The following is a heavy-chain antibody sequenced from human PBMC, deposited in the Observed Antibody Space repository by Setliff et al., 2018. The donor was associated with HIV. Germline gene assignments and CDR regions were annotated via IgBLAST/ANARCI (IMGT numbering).Heavy chain of an antibody. D-gene: IGHD3-3*01. Sequence: GASVKVSCKASGYTFTSYGISWVRQAPGQGLEWMGWISAYNGNTHYAQRLQGRVTMTTDTSTRTAYMELRSLRSDDTAVYYCARQFLDWSNDYYSRHYMDVWGKGTTVTVSS. J-gene: IGHJ6*03. CDR3: ARQFLDWSNDYYSRHYMDV. V-gene: IGHV1-18*01. CDR1: GYTFTSYG. CDR2: ISAYNGNT.